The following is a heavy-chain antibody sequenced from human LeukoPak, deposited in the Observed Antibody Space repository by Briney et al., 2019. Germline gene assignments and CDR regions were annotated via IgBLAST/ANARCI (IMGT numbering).Heavy chain of an antibody. CDR2: IYDSGST. Sequence: KPSETLSPTCTVSGGSISSYYWSWIRQPPGKGLEWIGYIYDSGSTNYNPSLKSRVTISEDTSKRQFSLKLRSVTAADTAVYYCARVVGRYCSSTSCYIDYWGQGTLVTVSS. J-gene: IGHJ4*02. V-gene: IGHV4-59*01. CDR3: ARVVGRYCSSTSCYIDY. D-gene: IGHD2-2*02. CDR1: GGSISSYY.